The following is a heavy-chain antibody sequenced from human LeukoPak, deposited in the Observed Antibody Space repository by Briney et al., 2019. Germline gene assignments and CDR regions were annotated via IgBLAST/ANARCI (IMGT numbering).Heavy chain of an antibody. CDR2: ISSSGSNI. V-gene: IGHV3-11*01. J-gene: IGHJ4*02. Sequence: PGGSLRLSCAASGFTFSDHYMSWIRQAPGKGLEWVSYISSSGSNIYYVDSVKGRFTISRDNAKNSLSLQMNSLRAEDTAVYYCARNTGELDYWGQGTPVTVSS. D-gene: IGHD7-27*01. CDR1: GFTFSDHY. CDR3: ARNTGELDY.